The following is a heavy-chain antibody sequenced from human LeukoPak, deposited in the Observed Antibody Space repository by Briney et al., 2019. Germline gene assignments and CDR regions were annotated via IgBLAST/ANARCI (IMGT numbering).Heavy chain of an antibody. D-gene: IGHD5-18*01. CDR2: INHSGST. J-gene: IGHJ4*02. V-gene: IGHV4-34*01. CDR3: ARTVTNNSYGLWYFDY. CDR1: GGSLSGYY. Sequence: PSETLSLTCAVYGGSLSGYYWSWIRQPPGKGLEWIGEINHSGSTNYNPSLKSRVTISVDTSKNQFSLKLSSVTAADTAVYYCARTVTNNSYGLWYFDYWGQGTLVTVSS.